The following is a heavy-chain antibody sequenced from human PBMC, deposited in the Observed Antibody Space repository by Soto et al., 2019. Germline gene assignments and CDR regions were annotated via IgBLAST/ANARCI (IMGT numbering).Heavy chain of an antibody. J-gene: IGHJ4*02. V-gene: IGHV3-13*01. CDR2: IGTAGDT. Sequence: PVGSLRLSCAASGFTFSSYDMHWVRQATGKGLEWVSAIGTAGDTYYPGSVKGRFTISRENAKNSLYLQMNSLRAGDTAVYYCARVGRSGWSGEFDYWGQGTLVTVSS. CDR1: GFTFSSYD. D-gene: IGHD6-19*01. CDR3: ARVGRSGWSGEFDY.